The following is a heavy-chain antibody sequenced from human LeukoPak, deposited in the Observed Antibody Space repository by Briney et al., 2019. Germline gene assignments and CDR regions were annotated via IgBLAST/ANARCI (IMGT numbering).Heavy chain of an antibody. CDR2: IYHSGST. CDR1: GGSISSGGYY. D-gene: IGHD2-2*01. V-gene: IGHV4-30-2*01. CDR3: ARGGWDIVVVPAPGWFDP. J-gene: IGHJ5*02. Sequence: SETLSLTCTVSGGSISSGGYYWSWIRQPPGKGLEWIGYIYHSGSTYYNPSLKSRVTISVDRSKNQFSLKLSSVTAADTAVYYCARGGWDIVVVPAPGWFDPWGQGTLVTVSS.